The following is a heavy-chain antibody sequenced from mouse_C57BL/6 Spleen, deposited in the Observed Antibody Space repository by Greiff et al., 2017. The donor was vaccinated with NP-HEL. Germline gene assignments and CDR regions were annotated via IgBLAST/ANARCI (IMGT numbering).Heavy chain of an antibody. Sequence: EVQLVESGGGLVQPKGSLKLSCAASGFSFNTYAMNWVRQAPGKGLEWVARIRSKSNNYATYYADSVKDRFTISRDDSESMLYLQMNNLKTEDTAMYYCVSPMVTKGNYYAMDYWGQGTSVTVSS. J-gene: IGHJ4*01. CDR2: IRSKSNNYAT. V-gene: IGHV10-1*01. CDR3: VSPMVTKGNYYAMDY. D-gene: IGHD2-1*01. CDR1: GFSFNTYA.